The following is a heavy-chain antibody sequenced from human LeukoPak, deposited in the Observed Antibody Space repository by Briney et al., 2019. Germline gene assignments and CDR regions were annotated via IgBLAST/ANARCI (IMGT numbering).Heavy chain of an antibody. CDR1: GGSFSGYY. V-gene: IGHV4-34*01. D-gene: IGHD5-18*01. J-gene: IGHJ4*02. CDR2: INHSGST. CDR3: AREPEYSYYYFDY. Sequence: SETLSLTCAVYGGSFSGYYWSWIRQPPGKGLEWIGEINHSGSTNYNPSLKSRVTISVDTSKNQFSLKLSSVTAADTAVYYCAREPEYSYYYFDYWGQGTLVTVSS.